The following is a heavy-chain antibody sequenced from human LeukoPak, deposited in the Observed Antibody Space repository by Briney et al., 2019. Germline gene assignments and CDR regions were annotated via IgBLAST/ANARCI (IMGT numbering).Heavy chain of an antibody. V-gene: IGHV4-4*02. CDR1: GGSISSSNW. CDR3: ARHSGSGYYFYFYTMDV. J-gene: IGHJ6*01. CDR2: IYETGST. Sequence: PSETLSLTCAVSGGSISSSNWWSWVRQPPGKGLEWIGCIYETGSTYYKSSLKSRVTISVDTSKNQYSLKLSSVTAADTAVYYCARHSGSGYYFYFYTMDVWGQGVTVTVSS. D-gene: IGHD1-26*01.